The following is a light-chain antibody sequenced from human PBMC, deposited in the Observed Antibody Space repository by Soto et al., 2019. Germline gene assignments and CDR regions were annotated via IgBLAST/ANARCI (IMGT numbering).Light chain of an antibody. CDR3: AAWDDSLNGVI. CDR1: SSNIGAGYD. J-gene: IGLJ2*01. V-gene: IGLV1-40*01. Sequence: QSVLTQPPSVSGAPGQRVTISCTGSSSNIGAGYDVHWYQQLPRTAPKLLIHANNNRPSGVPDRFSGSKSGTSASLAITGLQAEDEAYYYCAAWDDSLNGVIFGGGTKLTVL. CDR2: ANN.